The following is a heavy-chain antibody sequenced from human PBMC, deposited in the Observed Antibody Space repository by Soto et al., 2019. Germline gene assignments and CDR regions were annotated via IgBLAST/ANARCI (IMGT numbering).Heavy chain of an antibody. D-gene: IGHD6-19*01. CDR3: TTVHHTVGWQSHFDS. Sequence: EVQLVESGGGLVQPGGSLRLSCAASGFTFDDYSINWVRQAPGKGLEWVSGISWHGEKIVYADSVKGRFTISRDNAKKSVYLEMNSLRVEDTAIYDCTTVHHTVGWQSHFDSWGQGALVTVSS. V-gene: IGHV3-9*01. J-gene: IGHJ4*02. CDR1: GFTFDDYS. CDR2: ISWHGEKI.